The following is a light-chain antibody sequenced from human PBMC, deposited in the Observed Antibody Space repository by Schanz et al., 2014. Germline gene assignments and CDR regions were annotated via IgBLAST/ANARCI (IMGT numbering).Light chain of an antibody. CDR1: SSNIGSNT. V-gene: IGLV1-44*01. J-gene: IGLJ3*02. CDR2: SDN. Sequence: QSVLTQPPSASGTPGQRVTISCSGSSSNIGSNTVNWYQQLPGTAPKLLIYSDNQRPSGVPDRFSGSKSGTSASLAISGLRSEDDADYYCAAWDGSLSGWVFGGGTKLTVL. CDR3: AAWDGSLSGWV.